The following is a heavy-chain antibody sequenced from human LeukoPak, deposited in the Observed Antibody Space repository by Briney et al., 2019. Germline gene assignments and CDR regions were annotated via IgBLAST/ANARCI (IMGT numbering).Heavy chain of an antibody. CDR1: TYRFTSYW. V-gene: IGHV5-51*01. CDR2: IYPGDSDT. D-gene: IGHD6-13*01. CDR3: VRGSTRWQQVALDY. Sequence: GESPKISYQGSTYRFTSYWIGWVRQMAGKGVELMGIIYPGDSDTGYSPYFHGQVTIAADKSISTAYLQWSSLKASDTANYYCVRGSTRWQQVALDYWGQGTLVTVSS. J-gene: IGHJ4*02.